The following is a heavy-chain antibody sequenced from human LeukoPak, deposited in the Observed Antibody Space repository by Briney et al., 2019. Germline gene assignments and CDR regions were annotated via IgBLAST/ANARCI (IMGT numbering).Heavy chain of an antibody. Sequence: KPSETLSLTSTGSGGSISSSSYYWGWIRQPPGKGLERIGSIYYSGSTYYNPSLKSRVTISVDTSKNQFSLKLSSVTAADTAVYYCARIIWLRNKSAFDYWGQGTLVTVSS. CDR3: ARIIWLRNKSAFDY. CDR2: IYYSGST. CDR1: GGSISSSSYY. V-gene: IGHV4-39*07. J-gene: IGHJ4*02. D-gene: IGHD3-9*01.